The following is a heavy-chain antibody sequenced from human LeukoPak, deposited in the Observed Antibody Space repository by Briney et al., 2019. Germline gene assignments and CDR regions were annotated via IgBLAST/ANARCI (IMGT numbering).Heavy chain of an antibody. CDR3: AKDFTVGATGG. CDR1: GFTFSSYG. J-gene: IGHJ4*02. Sequence: GRSLRLSCAASGFTFSSYGMHWVRQAPGKGLEWVAVISYDGSNKYYADSVKGRFTISRDNSKNTLYLQMNSLRAEDTAVYYCAKDFTVGATGGWGQGTLVTVSS. D-gene: IGHD1-26*01. V-gene: IGHV3-30*18. CDR2: ISYDGSNK.